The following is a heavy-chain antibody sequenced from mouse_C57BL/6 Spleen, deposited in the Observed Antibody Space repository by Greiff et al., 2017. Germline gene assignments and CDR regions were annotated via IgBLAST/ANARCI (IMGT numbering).Heavy chain of an antibody. CDR3: ARMGGAYDYDVGYAMDY. D-gene: IGHD2-4*01. CDR1: GYAFSSYW. V-gene: IGHV1-80*01. CDR2: IYPGDGDT. Sequence: QVQLKESGAELVKPGASVKISCKASGYAFSSYWMNWVKQRPGKGLEWIGQIYPGDGDTNYNGKFKGKAKLTADKSSSTAYMQLSSLTSEDSAVYFCARMGGAYDYDVGYAMDYWGQGTSVTVSS. J-gene: IGHJ4*01.